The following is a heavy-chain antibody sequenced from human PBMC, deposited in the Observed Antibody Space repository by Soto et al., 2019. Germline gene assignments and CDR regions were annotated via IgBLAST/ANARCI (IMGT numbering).Heavy chain of an antibody. CDR2: IYYSGST. CDR3: ARGRKQQLVLDY. D-gene: IGHD6-13*01. Sequence: PSETLSLTCTVSGGSISSGDYYWSWIRQPPGKGLEWIGYIYYSGSTYYNPSLKSRVTISVDTSKNQFSLKLSSVTAADTAVYYCARGRKQQLVLDYWGQGTLVTVSS. J-gene: IGHJ4*02. V-gene: IGHV4-30-4*01. CDR1: GGSISSGDYY.